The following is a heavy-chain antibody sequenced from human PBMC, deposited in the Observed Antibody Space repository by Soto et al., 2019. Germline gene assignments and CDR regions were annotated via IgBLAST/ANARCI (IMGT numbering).Heavy chain of an antibody. Sequence: SETLSLTCTVSGGSISSSYWTCIRQPPGKGLEWIGYIYYSGSPNYNPSLKSRVTISVETSKNQFSLKLSSVTAADTAVYYCARAYGPKCFDYPGQGILVTVSS. CDR2: IYYSGSP. CDR1: GGSISSSY. J-gene: IGHJ4*02. V-gene: IGHV4-59*01. CDR3: ARAYGPKCFDY. D-gene: IGHD4-17*01.